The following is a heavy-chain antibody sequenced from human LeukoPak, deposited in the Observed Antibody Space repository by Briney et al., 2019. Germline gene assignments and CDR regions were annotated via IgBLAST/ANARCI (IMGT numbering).Heavy chain of an antibody. D-gene: IGHD2-2*01. CDR1: GFTFSSYS. V-gene: IGHV3-21*01. CDR2: ISSSTNYI. J-gene: IGHJ4*02. Sequence: PGGSLRLSCAASGFTFSSYSMNWVRQAPGKGLEGVSSISSSTNYIYYADSVRGRFTISRDNAKNSLYLQMNSLRAEDTAVYYCARAERYCSSTNCLNFDYWGQGTLVTVSS. CDR3: ARAERYCSSTNCLNFDY.